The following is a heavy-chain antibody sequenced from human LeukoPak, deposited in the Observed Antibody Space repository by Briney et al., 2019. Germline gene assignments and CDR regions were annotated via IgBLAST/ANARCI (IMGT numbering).Heavy chain of an antibody. CDR3: ASPYGSGSYYTPFAG. Sequence: PSETLSLTCAVYGGSFSGYYWSWIRQPPGKGLEWIGEINHSGSTNYNPSLKSRVTISVDTSKNQFSLKLSSVTAADTAVYYCASPYGSGSYYTPFAGWGQGTLVTVSS. J-gene: IGHJ4*02. D-gene: IGHD3-10*01. CDR1: GGSFSGYY. CDR2: INHSGST. V-gene: IGHV4-34*01.